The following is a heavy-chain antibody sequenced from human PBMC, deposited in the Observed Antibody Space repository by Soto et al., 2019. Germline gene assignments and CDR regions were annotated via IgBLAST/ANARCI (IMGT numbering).Heavy chain of an antibody. CDR3: ASGPQVYTALLSFDI. J-gene: IGHJ3*02. D-gene: IGHD2-2*02. Sequence: QVQLVQSGAEVKKPGSSVKVSCKASGGTFSSYTISWVRQAPGQGLEWMGRIIPILGIAIFAQKSQGRVTITADKSTSTAYMDLSSLRSEDTAVYYCASGPQVYTALLSFDIWGQGTMVTVSS. V-gene: IGHV1-69*02. CDR2: IIPILGIA. CDR1: GGTFSSYT.